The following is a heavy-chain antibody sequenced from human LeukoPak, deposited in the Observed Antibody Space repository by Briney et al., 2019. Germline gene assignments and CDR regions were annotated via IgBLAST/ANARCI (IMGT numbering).Heavy chain of an antibody. D-gene: IGHD3-22*01. CDR3: ARHVPYYYDSSGYPSIFDY. V-gene: IGHV4-39*01. J-gene: IGHJ4*02. Sequence: SETLSLTCTVSGGSISSSSYYWGWIRQPPGKGLEWIGTIYYSGSTYYNPSLKSRVTISVDTSKNQFSLKLSSVTAADAAVHYCARHVPYYYDSSGYPSIFDYWGQGTLVTVSS. CDR1: GGSISSSSYY. CDR2: IYYSGST.